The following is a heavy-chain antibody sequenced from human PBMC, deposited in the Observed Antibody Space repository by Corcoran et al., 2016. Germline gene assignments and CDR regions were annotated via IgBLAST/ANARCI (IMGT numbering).Heavy chain of an antibody. Sequence: QVQLVESGGGVVQPGRSLRLSCAASGFTFSSYGMHWVRQAPGKGLEWVAVISYDGSNKYYADSVKGRFTISRDNSKNTLYLQMNSLRAEDTAVYYFALWFGEYPAGFDYWGQGTLVTVSS. CDR1: GFTFSSYG. V-gene: IGHV3-30*03. D-gene: IGHD3-10*01. CDR2: ISYDGSNK. J-gene: IGHJ4*02. CDR3: ALWFGEYPAGFDY.